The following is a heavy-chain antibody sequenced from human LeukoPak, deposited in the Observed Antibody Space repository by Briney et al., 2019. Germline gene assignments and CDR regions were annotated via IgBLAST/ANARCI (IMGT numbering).Heavy chain of an antibody. CDR3: ARDRDSTMIVTASTGDDAFDI. CDR1: GYTFTGYY. Sequence: ASVKVSCKASGYTFTGYYMHWVRQAPGQGLEWMEWINPNSGGTNYAQKFQGRVTMTRDTSISTAHMELSRLRSDDTAVYYCARDRDSTMIVTASTGDDAFDIWGQGTMVTVSS. V-gene: IGHV1-2*02. J-gene: IGHJ3*02. CDR2: INPNSGGT. D-gene: IGHD3-22*01.